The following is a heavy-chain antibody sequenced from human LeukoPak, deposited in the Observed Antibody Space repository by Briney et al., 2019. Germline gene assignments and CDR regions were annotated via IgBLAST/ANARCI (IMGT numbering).Heavy chain of an antibody. CDR1: RGSITNSSCY. CDR2: IYYTGTT. D-gene: IGHD2-2*01. V-gene: IGHV4-39*01. CDR3: ARRAAVPAAVSYFDN. J-gene: IGHJ4*02. Sequence: SETLSLTCAVFRGSITNSSCYWGWIRQPPGKGLEWIGCIYYTGTTYYSPSLNSRITISMDTSKNQFSLRLASVTAADTALYYCARRAAVPAAVSYFDNWGQGTLVTVSS.